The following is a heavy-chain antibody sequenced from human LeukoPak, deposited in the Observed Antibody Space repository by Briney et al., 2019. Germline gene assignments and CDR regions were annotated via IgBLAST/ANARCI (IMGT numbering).Heavy chain of an antibody. D-gene: IGHD6-13*01. CDR3: ARGRSSSSHVPPAFGP. CDR2: IKPDGSDK. CDR1: GFSFSSNW. Sequence: PGGSLRLSCAVSGFSFSSNWMSWVRQAPGKGLEWVANIKPDGSDKYYVDSVKGRFTISRDNTKNSLYLQMNSLRAEDTGVYYCARGRSSSSHVPPAFGPWGQGTLATVTS. V-gene: IGHV3-7*03. J-gene: IGHJ5*02.